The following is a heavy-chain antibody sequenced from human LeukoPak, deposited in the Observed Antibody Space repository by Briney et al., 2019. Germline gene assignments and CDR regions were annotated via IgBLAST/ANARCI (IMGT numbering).Heavy chain of an antibody. CDR2: IIPISGTA. D-gene: IGHD4-17*01. CDR3: AAFLTVTNYYGMDV. CDR1: GGTFNSYA. J-gene: IGHJ6*02. Sequence: GASVTVSCKASGGTFNSYAISWVRQAPGQGLEWMGGIIPISGTANYAQKFQGRVTITADESTSTAYMELSSLRSEDTAVYYCAAFLTVTNYYGMDVWGQGTTVTVSS. V-gene: IGHV1-69*13.